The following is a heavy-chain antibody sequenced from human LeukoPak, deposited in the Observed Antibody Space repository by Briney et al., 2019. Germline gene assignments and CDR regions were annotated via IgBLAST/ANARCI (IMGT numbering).Heavy chain of an antibody. Sequence: GGSLRLSCAASGFTVGSNYMTWVRQAPGKGLEWVSTIYSGGSTYYADSVKGRFIISRDNSKNTLFLQMNSLRAEDTAVYYCARDRAVPGRGYYFDYWGQGTLVTVSS. CDR3: ARDRAVPGRGYYFDY. D-gene: IGHD6-19*01. CDR1: GFTVGSNY. J-gene: IGHJ4*02. V-gene: IGHV3-53*01. CDR2: IYSGGST.